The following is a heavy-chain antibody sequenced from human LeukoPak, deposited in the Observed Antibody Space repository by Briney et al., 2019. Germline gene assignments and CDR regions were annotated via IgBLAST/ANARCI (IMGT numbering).Heavy chain of an antibody. CDR2: ISGGGSTI. J-gene: IGHJ4*02. CDR3: ARDRDGYNY. D-gene: IGHD5-24*01. V-gene: IGHV3-48*04. Sequence: GGSLRLSCAASGFTFTSYSMNWVRQAPGKGLEWVSTISGGGSTIYYADSVKGRFTISRDNAKNSLYLQMNSLRAEDTAVYYCARDRDGYNYWGQGTLVTVSS. CDR1: GFTFTSYS.